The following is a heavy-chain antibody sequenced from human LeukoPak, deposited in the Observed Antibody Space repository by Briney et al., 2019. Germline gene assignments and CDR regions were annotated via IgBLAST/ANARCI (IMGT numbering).Heavy chain of an antibody. Sequence: SETLSLTCTVSGGSISRSSYYWGWIRQPPGKGLEYIGNIYYSGSTDYNPSLKSRVTISVDTSKDQFSLKLSSVTAADTAVYYCARDGGGDFWSGYYLGYWGQGTLVTVSS. D-gene: IGHD3-3*01. J-gene: IGHJ4*02. CDR1: GGSISRSSYY. V-gene: IGHV4-39*07. CDR3: ARDGGGDFWSGYYLGY. CDR2: IYYSGST.